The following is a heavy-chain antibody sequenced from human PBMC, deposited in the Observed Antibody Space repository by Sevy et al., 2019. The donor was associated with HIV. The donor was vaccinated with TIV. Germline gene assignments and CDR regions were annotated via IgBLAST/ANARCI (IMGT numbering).Heavy chain of an antibody. Sequence: GXLRLXCAASGFXFNTYSLIXXRQTPGKGLEWXSXIGTAAGVTYYADSVKGRFTISRDNAKNSLYLQMNSLRDEDTAVYYCARCPGHXXIDXXGQXTLVTVSS. V-gene: IGHV3-48*02. CDR2: IGTAAGVT. CDR3: ARCPGHXXIDX. J-gene: IGHJ4*02. CDR1: GFXFNTYS.